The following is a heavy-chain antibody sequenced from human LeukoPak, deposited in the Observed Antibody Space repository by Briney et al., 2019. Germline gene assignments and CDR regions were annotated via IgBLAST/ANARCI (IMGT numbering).Heavy chain of an antibody. CDR3: AKDRGRTWVQVAN. D-gene: IGHD2-15*01. CDR2: ISGSGGST. J-gene: IGHJ4*02. V-gene: IGHV3-23*01. Sequence: GGSLRLSCAASGFTVSSNDMTWVRQAPGKGLEWVSGISGSGGSTYYADSVKGRFTISRDNSKNTLYLQMNSLRVEDTAVYYCAKDRGRTWVQVANWGQGTLVTVSS. CDR1: GFTVSSND.